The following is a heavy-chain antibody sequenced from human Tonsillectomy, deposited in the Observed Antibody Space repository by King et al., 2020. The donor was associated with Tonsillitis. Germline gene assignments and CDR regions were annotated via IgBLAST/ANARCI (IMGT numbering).Heavy chain of an antibody. CDR2: ISSRSSTI. Sequence: VQLVESGGGLVQPGGSLRLSCAASGFTFSSYSMNWVRQAPGKGLEWVSYISSRSSTIYYADSVKGRFTISRDNAKNSLYLQMNSLRDEDTAVYYCARSSPRTGDAFDIWGQGTMVTVSS. V-gene: IGHV3-48*02. J-gene: IGHJ3*02. D-gene: IGHD1-14*01. CDR1: GFTFSSYS. CDR3: ARSSPRTGDAFDI.